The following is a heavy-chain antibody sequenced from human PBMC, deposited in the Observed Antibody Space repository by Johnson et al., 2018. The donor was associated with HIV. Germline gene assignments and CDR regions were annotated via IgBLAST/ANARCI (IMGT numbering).Heavy chain of an antibody. CDR3: ARSPETGDRLWRAFDI. D-gene: IGHD4-17*01. V-gene: IGHV3-53*01. J-gene: IGHJ3*02. Sequence: EVQLVESGGGLVQPWGSLKLSCAASGFTFSGSAMHWVRQAPGKGLEWVSLIHSGGTTFYADSVRGRFTISRDSSKNTLYLQMKSLRVEDTAVYYCARSPETGDRLWRAFDIWGQGTMVTVSS. CDR2: IHSGGTT. CDR1: GFTFSGSA.